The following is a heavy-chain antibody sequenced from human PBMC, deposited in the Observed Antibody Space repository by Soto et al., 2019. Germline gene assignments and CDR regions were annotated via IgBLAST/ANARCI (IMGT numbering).Heavy chain of an antibody. CDR1: GYTFTSYY. J-gene: IGHJ3*02. CDR2: INPSGGST. V-gene: IGHV1-46*01. CDR3: ASRHYYYDSSGYPDAFDI. D-gene: IGHD3-22*01. Sequence: ASVKVSCKASGYTFTSYYMHWVLQAPGQGLEWMGIINPSGGSTSYAQKFQGRVTMTRDTSTSTVYMELSSLRSEDTAVYYCASRHYYYDSSGYPDAFDIWGQGTMVTVSS.